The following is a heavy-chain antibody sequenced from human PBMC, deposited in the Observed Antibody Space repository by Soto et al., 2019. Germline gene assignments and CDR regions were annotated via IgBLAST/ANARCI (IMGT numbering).Heavy chain of an antibody. CDR1: GFTFSSYA. V-gene: IGHV3-23*01. Sequence: EVQLLESGGGLVQPGGSLRLSCAASGFTFSSYAMSWVRQAPGKGLEWVSAISGSGGSTYYADSVKGRFTISRDNAKNSLYLQMNSLRAEDTAVYYCAGKLERRLYYGMDVWGQGTTVTVSS. CDR3: AGKLERRLYYGMDV. CDR2: ISGSGGST. J-gene: IGHJ6*02. D-gene: IGHD1-1*01.